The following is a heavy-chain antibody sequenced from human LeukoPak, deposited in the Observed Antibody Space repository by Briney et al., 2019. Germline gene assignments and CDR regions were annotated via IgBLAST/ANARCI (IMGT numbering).Heavy chain of an antibody. CDR2: ISGSSDNT. J-gene: IGHJ4*02. CDR3: AKDPINWGSIYFDC. CDR1: GFTFSNYA. D-gene: IGHD7-27*01. Sequence: GGSLRLSCEASGFTFSNYAMSWVRQAPGKRLEWVSSISGSSDNTNYADSVKGRFTISRDNSKNILYLQMNSLTAEDTAVYWCAKDPINWGSIYFDCWGQGTLVTASS. V-gene: IGHV3-23*01.